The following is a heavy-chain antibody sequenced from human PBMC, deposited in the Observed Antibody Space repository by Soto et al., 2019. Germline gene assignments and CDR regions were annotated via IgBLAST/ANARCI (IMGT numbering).Heavy chain of an antibody. CDR1: GGTFSSYA. J-gene: IGHJ6*02. D-gene: IGHD2-15*01. CDR3: ASFCSGGSCPLPVSSPYYYYGMDV. CDR2: IIPIFGTA. V-gene: IGHV1-69*01. Sequence: QVQLVQSGAEVKKPGSSVKVSCKASGGTFSSYAISWVRQAPGQGLEWMGGIIPIFGTANYAQKFQGRVTITADESTSTAYMELSSLRSEDTAVYYCASFCSGGSCPLPVSSPYYYYGMDVWGQGTTVTVSS.